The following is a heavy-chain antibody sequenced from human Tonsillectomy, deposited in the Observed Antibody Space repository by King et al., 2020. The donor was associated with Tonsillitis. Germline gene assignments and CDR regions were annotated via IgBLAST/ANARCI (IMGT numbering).Heavy chain of an antibody. CDR3: ARQPLYYDFWSGYSDYYYYYMDV. J-gene: IGHJ6*03. CDR2: ISSSSSYI. V-gene: IGHV3-21*01. D-gene: IGHD3-3*01. Sequence: VQLVESGGGLVKPGGSLRLSCASSGFTFSSYSMNWVRQAPGKGLELVSSISSSSSYIYYAASVMGRFTISSDNAKNSLYLQRNSRRAEDTAVYYCARQPLYYDFWSGYSDYYYYYMDVWGKGTTVTVSS. CDR1: GFTFSSYS.